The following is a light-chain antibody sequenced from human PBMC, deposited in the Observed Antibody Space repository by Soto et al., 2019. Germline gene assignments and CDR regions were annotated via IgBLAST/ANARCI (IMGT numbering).Light chain of an antibody. CDR1: QSVTSNK. Sequence: EIVLTQSPGTLSLSPGERATLSCRASQSVTSNKLVWYQQKPGQPPRLLIYGASNRATGIPDRFSGSGSGTDFTLTISRVEPEDSAVYYCQHYGNSLWTFGQGTKVEIK. V-gene: IGKV3-20*01. CDR3: QHYGNSLWT. J-gene: IGKJ1*01. CDR2: GAS.